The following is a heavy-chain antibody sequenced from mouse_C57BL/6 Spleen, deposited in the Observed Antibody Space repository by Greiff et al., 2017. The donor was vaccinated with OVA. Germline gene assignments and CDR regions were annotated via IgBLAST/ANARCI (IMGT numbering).Heavy chain of an antibody. J-gene: IGHJ2*01. CDR2: IDPSDSYT. V-gene: IGHV1-69*01. D-gene: IGHD2-3*01. Sequence: VQLQQPGAELVMPGASVKLSCKASGYTFTSYWMHWVKQRPGQGLEWIGEIDPSDSYTNYNQKFKGKSTLTVDKSSSTAYMQLSSLTSEDSAVYYCARGMVRGYFDYWGQGTTLTVSS. CDR3: ARGMVRGYFDY. CDR1: GYTFTSYW.